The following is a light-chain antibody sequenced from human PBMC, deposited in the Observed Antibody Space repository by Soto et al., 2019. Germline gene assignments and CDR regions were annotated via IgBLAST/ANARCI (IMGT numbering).Light chain of an antibody. CDR1: SSDVGGYNY. V-gene: IGLV2-14*01. CDR3: SSYTSSTSLDV. Sequence: QSALTQPASVSGSPGQSITISCTGTSSDVGGYNYVSWYQQHPGKAPKLMIYEVSNRPSGVSIRFSGSKSGNTASLTISGLQAEEEADYYCSSYTSSTSLDVFGTGTKVNV. CDR2: EVS. J-gene: IGLJ1*01.